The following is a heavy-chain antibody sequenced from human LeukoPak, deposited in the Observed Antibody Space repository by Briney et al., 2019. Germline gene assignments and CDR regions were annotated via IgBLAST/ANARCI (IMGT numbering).Heavy chain of an antibody. Sequence: PGGSLRLSCAASGFTFGSYNMNWVRQTPGKGLEWVSSISSSGTYIYYADSVKGRFTISRDNAKNSLYLQMSSLRAEDTAVYYCAKEVESYSRSYGAYFDDWGQGTLVTVSS. CDR2: ISSSGTYI. CDR1: GFTFGSYN. D-gene: IGHD1-26*01. V-gene: IGHV3-21*01. CDR3: AKEVESYSRSYGAYFDD. J-gene: IGHJ4*02.